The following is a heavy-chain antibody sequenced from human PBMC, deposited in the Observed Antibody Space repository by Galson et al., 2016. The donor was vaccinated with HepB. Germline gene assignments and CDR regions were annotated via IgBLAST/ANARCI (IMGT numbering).Heavy chain of an antibody. CDR3: ATSPAYGEYLPWYFDL. V-gene: IGHV3-21*01. D-gene: IGHD4-17*01. CDR1: GFTFRNYA. Sequence: SLRLSCAASGFTFRNYAKHWVRQAPGKGLEWVSSISPSSTYIYYSDSVQGRFTISRDNSRTSLSLQMTSLRAEDTAVYYCATSPAYGEYLPWYFDLWGRGTLVTVSS. CDR2: ISPSSTYI. J-gene: IGHJ2*01.